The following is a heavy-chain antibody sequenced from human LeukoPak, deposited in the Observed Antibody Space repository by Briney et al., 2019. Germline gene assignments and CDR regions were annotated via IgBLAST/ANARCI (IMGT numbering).Heavy chain of an antibody. V-gene: IGHV3-53*01. CDR2: IYSGGST. CDR1: GFTVSSNY. Sequence: PGGSLRLSCAASGFTVSSNYMNWVRQAPGKGLEGVSVIYSGGSTYYADSVKGRFTISRDNSKNTLYLQMNSLRAEDTAVYYCASMGMIRGIIISGFDIWGQGTMVTVSS. J-gene: IGHJ3*02. CDR3: ASMGMIRGIIISGFDI. D-gene: IGHD3-10*01.